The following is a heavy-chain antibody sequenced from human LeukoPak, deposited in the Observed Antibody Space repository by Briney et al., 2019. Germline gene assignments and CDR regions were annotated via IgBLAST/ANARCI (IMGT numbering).Heavy chain of an antibody. V-gene: IGHV4-34*01. CDR1: GGSFSGYY. Sequence: PSETLSLTCAVYGGSFSGYYWSWIRQPPGKGLEWIGEINHSGSTNYNPSLKSRVTISVDTSKAQFSLKLSSVTAADTAVYYCARGRFVVAAGTYRYYYYYMDVWGKGTTVTVSS. CDR3: ARGRFVVAAGTYRYYYYYMDV. CDR2: INHSGST. J-gene: IGHJ6*03. D-gene: IGHD6-13*01.